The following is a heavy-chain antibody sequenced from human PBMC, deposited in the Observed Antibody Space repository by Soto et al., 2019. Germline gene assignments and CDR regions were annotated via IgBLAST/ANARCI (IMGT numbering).Heavy chain of an antibody. CDR2: IHYSGSS. CDR1: GDSISDYY. V-gene: IGHV4-59*12. Sequence: KPSETLSLTCTVSGDSISDYYWSWIRQPPGKGLEWIGFIHYSGSSYYNPSLKSRVTISVDTSKNQFSLKLDSVTAADTAVYYCARDLDTATYFDYWGHGTLVTVSS. J-gene: IGHJ4*01. D-gene: IGHD5-18*01. CDR3: ARDLDTATYFDY.